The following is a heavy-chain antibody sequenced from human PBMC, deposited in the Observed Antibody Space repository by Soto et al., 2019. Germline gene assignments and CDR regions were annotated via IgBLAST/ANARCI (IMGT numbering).Heavy chain of an antibody. Sequence: PSETLSLTCTFSVGSIISYYLSWIRQPPGKGLEWIGYIYYSGSTNYNPSLKSRVTISVDTSKNQFSLKLSSVTAADTAVYYCARDSSGWLRSFDYWGQGTLVTVSS. CDR2: IYYSGST. J-gene: IGHJ4*02. D-gene: IGHD6-19*01. V-gene: IGHV4-59*01. CDR3: ARDSSGWLRSFDY. CDR1: VGSIISYY.